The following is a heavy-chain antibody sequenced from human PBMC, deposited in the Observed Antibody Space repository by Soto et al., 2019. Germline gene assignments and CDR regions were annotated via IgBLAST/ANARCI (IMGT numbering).Heavy chain of an antibody. Sequence: LRLSCAASGFTFSSYAMSWVRQAPGKGLEWVSAISGSGGSTYYADSVKGRFTISRDNSKNTLYLQMNSLRAEDTAVYYCAKDHDSSGYYYDAGPYYFDYWGQGTLVTVSS. D-gene: IGHD3-22*01. V-gene: IGHV3-23*01. CDR1: GFTFSSYA. CDR2: ISGSGGST. J-gene: IGHJ4*02. CDR3: AKDHDSSGYYYDAGPYYFDY.